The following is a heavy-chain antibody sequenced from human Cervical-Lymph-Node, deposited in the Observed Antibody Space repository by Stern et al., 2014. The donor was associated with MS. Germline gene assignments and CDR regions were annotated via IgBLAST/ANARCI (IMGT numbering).Heavy chain of an antibody. V-gene: IGHV3-9*01. CDR2: ISWNSGTI. CDR1: GFTFDDYA. J-gene: IGHJ6*02. Sequence: VQLVESGGGLVQPGRSLRLSCAASGFTFDDYAMYWVRQAPGKGLEWVSGISWNSGTISYADSVKGRFTISRDNAKNSLYLQMNSLRAEDTALYYCAKGFVAVGYNYGVDVWGHGTTVTVSS. CDR3: AKGFVAVGYNYGVDV. D-gene: IGHD2-2*01.